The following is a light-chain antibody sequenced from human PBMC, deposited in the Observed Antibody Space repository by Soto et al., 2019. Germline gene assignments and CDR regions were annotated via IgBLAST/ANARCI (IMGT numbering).Light chain of an antibody. CDR3: GTWDSSLSALI. J-gene: IGLJ2*01. CDR2: DNN. V-gene: IGLV1-51*01. CDR1: NSNIGKNY. Sequence: QSLLTQPPSVSAAPGQTVTISCSGSNSNIGKNYVSWYQQVPGTAPKPLIYDNNKRPSGIPDRFSGSKSGTSATLGITGLQTGDEADYYCGTWDSSLSALIFGGGTKLTVL.